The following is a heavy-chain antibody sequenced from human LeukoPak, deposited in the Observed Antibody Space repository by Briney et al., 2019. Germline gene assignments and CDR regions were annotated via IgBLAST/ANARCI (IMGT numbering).Heavy chain of an antibody. Sequence: SETLSLTCAVYGGSFSGYYWSWIRQPPGKGLEWIGEINHSGSTNYNPSLKSRVTISVDTSKNQFSLKLSSVTAADTAVYYCARHVIKGRRYYDFWSGGAWFDPWGQGTLVTVSS. V-gene: IGHV4-34*01. CDR3: ARHVIKGRRYYDFWSGGAWFDP. J-gene: IGHJ5*02. CDR2: INHSGST. CDR1: GGSFSGYY. D-gene: IGHD3-3*01.